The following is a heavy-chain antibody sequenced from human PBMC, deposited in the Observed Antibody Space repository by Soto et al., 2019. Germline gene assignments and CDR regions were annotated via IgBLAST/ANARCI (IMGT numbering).Heavy chain of an antibody. D-gene: IGHD5-12*01. J-gene: IGHJ4*02. Sequence: ASVKVSCKASGYTFTGYYIHWVRQAPGQGLEWMGWINPNNGDTNYAQKFQGRVTMTRDTSTSTAYMELSSLRFDDTAVYYCARHSGYDYVFDYWGQGTLVTVSS. CDR1: GYTFTGYY. V-gene: IGHV1-2*02. CDR3: ARHSGYDYVFDY. CDR2: INPNNGDT.